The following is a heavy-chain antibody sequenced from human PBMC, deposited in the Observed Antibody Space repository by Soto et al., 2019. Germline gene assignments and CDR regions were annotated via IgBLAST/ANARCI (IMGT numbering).Heavy chain of an antibody. CDR2: IWYDGGNK. Sequence: QVQLVESGGGVVQPGRSLRLSCAASGFTFSSYGMHWVRQAPGKGLEWVAVIWYDGGNKYYADSVKGRFTISRDNSKNTLYLQMNSLRAEDTAVYYCASIVPAANDAFDIWGQGTMVTVSS. J-gene: IGHJ3*02. CDR1: GFTFSSYG. V-gene: IGHV3-33*01. CDR3: ASIVPAANDAFDI. D-gene: IGHD2-2*01.